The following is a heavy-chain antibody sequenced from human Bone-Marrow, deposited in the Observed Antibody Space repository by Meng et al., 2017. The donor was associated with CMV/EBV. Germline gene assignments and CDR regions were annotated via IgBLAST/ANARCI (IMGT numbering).Heavy chain of an antibody. V-gene: IGHV3-30*02. CDR2: IRYDGSNK. Sequence: GGSLRLSCAASGFTLSRYAMHWVRQAPGKGLEWVAFIRYDGSNKYYADSVKGRFTISRDNAKNALYLQMNNVRAEDTAVYYCARVGPRVTFVGFSFDFWGLGTLVTVSS. CDR3: ARVGPRVTFVGFSFDF. D-gene: IGHD3/OR15-3a*01. CDR1: GFTLSRYA. J-gene: IGHJ4*02.